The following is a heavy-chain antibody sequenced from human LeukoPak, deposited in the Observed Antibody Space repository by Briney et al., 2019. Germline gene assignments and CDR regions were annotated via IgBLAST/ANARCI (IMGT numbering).Heavy chain of an antibody. V-gene: IGHV3-21*01. J-gene: IGHJ4*02. CDR3: ARDRLRCLDY. CDR1: GFTFSSYS. CDR2: ISSSSSYI. D-gene: IGHD4-17*01. Sequence: GGSLRLSCAASGFTFSSYSMNWVRQAPGKGLEWVSSISSSSSYIYYADSVKGRFTISRDNAKNSLYLQMNSLRDDDTAVYYCARDRLRCLDYWGQGTLVTVSS.